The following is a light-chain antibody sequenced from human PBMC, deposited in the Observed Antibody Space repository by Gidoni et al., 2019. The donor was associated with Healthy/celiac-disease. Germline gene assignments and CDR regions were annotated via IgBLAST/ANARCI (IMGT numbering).Light chain of an antibody. V-gene: IGKV2-28*01. Sequence: DIVMTQSPLSLPVTPGEQASISCRSSQSLFHSNGYNYLDWYLQKPGQSPQLLIYLGSNRASGVPDRFIGSGSGTDFTLKISRVEAEDVGVYYCMQALQTPFTFGPGTKVDIK. CDR1: QSLFHSNGYNY. CDR3: MQALQTPFT. CDR2: LGS. J-gene: IGKJ3*01.